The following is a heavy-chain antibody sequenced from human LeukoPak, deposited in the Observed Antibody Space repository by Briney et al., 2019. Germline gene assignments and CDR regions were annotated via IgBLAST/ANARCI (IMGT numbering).Heavy chain of an antibody. D-gene: IGHD3-10*01. CDR2: IYPGDSDT. CDR3: ARSGRSRASPDWFDP. CDR1: GYSFTSYW. J-gene: IGHJ5*02. V-gene: IGHV5-51*01. Sequence: GESLKISCKGSGYSFTSYWIGWVRQMPGKGLEWMGIIYPGDSDTRYSPSFQGQVTISADKSISTAYLQWSSLKASDTAMYYCARSGRSRASPDWFDPWGQGTLVTVSS.